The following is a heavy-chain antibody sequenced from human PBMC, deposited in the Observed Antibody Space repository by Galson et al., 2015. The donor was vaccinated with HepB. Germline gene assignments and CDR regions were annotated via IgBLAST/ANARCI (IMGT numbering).Heavy chain of an antibody. D-gene: IGHD5-18*01. V-gene: IGHV4-59*01. Sequence: LSLTCTVSGGSISSYYWSWIRQPPGKGLEWIGYIYYSGSTNYNPSLKSRVTISEDTSKNQFSLKLSSVTAADTAVYYCARDPGTAMATPMAFDIWGQGTMVTVSS. CDR3: ARDPGTAMATPMAFDI. CDR1: GGSISSYY. J-gene: IGHJ3*02. CDR2: IYYSGST.